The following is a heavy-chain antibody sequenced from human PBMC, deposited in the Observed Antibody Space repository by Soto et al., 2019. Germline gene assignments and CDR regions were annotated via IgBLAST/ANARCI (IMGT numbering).Heavy chain of an antibody. CDR2: IYYGGST. D-gene: IGHD2-15*01. CDR3: ARDARGPYDH. V-gene: IGHV4-59*01. CDR1: GAPITINY. J-gene: IGHJ4*01. Sequence: PETMSLTCTVSGAPITINYGRWIRPAPGKGLEWVGYIYYGGSTTYNATIKGRVTMSADTTKNQFSLKLNSVTAADTAVYYCARDARGPYDHWGPGILVTVSS.